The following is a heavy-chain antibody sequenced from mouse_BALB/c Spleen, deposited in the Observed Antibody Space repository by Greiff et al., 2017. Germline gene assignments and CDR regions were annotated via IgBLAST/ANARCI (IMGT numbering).Heavy chain of an antibody. V-gene: IGHV2-9*02. CDR2: IWAGGST. Sequence: LQQSGPGLVAPSQSLSITCTVSGFSLTSYGVHWVRQPPGKGLEWLGVIWAGGSTNYNSALMSRLSISKDNSKSQVFLKMNRLQTDDTAVYYGARRNCRYEGDWFAYWGQGTLVTVSA. CDR3: ARRNCRYEGDWFAY. D-gene: IGHD2-14*01. CDR1: GFSLTSYG. J-gene: IGHJ3*01.